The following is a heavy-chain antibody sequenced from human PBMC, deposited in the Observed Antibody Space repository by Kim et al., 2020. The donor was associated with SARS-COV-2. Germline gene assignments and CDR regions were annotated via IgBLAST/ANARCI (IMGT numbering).Heavy chain of an antibody. J-gene: IGHJ1*01. Sequence: SETLSLTCTVSGDSLTTGVYFWAWIRQHPGKGLEWIGYVFYSGNTYYNPSLKSRISMSMDTSKNQFSLKEDSVTAADTAMYYCASGVAAADSSEYFHHWGQGTLVTV. CDR2: VFYSGNT. CDR3: ASGVAAADSSEYFHH. D-gene: IGHD6-25*01. CDR1: GDSLTTGVYF. V-gene: IGHV4-31*03.